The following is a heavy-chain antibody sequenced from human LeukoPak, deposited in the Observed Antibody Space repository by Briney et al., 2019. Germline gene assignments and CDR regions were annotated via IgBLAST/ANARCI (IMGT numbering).Heavy chain of an antibody. CDR1: GYTFTNYG. D-gene: IGHD6-19*01. CDR3: ARQAGGYSSGWYQFHFDY. CDR2: INAYTGNT. V-gene: IGHV1-18*04. Sequence: ASVKVSCKASGYTFTNYGISWVRQTPGEGPEWMGWINAYTGNTNYAQKFQGRVTMTTDTSTSTAYMELRNLRSDDTAVYYCARQAGGYSSGWYQFHFDYWGQGTLVTVSS. J-gene: IGHJ4*02.